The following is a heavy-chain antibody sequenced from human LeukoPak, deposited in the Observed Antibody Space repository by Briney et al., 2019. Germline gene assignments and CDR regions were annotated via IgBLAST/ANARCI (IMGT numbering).Heavy chain of an antibody. CDR2: ISYSGTT. CDR3: ARHSSWYYDFDH. CDR1: GGSIRNYD. V-gene: IGHV4-59*08. J-gene: IGHJ4*02. Sequence: SDTLSLSCSVSGGSIRNYDWSWIRRPPGEGLEWIGYISYSGTTNYNPSLKSRLNISVDLSTNQFSLKLTSVTGADTAVYYCARHSSWYYDFDHWGQGTLVTVSS. D-gene: IGHD6-13*01.